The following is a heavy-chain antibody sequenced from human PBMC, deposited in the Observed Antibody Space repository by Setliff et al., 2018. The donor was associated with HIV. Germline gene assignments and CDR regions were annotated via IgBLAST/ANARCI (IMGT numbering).Heavy chain of an antibody. J-gene: IGHJ3*02. CDR3: ANSALDQLLVIKGDAFDI. D-gene: IGHD2-2*01. CDR2: IDTSGFGT. V-gene: IGHV3-23*01. CDR1: GFTLSSHD. Sequence: GGSLRLSCAGSGFTLSSHDMGWIRQAPGKGLEWVSTIDTSGFGTYYADSVKGRFTVSRDNSKTTLFLQLNSLRAEDTAVYYCANSALDQLLVIKGDAFDIWGQGTMVTVSS.